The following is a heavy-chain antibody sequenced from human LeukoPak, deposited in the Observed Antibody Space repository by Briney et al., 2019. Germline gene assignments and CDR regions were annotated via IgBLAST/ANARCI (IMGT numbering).Heavy chain of an antibody. D-gene: IGHD5-24*01. CDR3: ARSPGWLQSTFDF. J-gene: IGHJ4*02. CDR1: GFTFSSYS. V-gene: IGHV3-21*01. Sequence: PGGSLRLSCAASGFTFSSYSMNWVRQAPGKGLEWVSSISSSSSYISYADSVKGRFTISTDNAKNSLYLQMNSLRAEDTAVYYCARSPGWLQSTFDFWGQGTPVTVSS. CDR2: ISSSSSYI.